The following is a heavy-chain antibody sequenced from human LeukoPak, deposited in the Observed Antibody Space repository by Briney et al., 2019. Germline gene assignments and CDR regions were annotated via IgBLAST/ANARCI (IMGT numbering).Heavy chain of an antibody. J-gene: IGHJ6*03. CDR3: AKVAARPEYYYYYMDV. CDR1: GFTFSSYA. CDR2: ISGSGGST. Sequence: GGSLRLSCAASGFTFSSYAMSWVRQAPGKGLEWVSAISGSGGSTYYADSVKGRFTISRDNSKNTLYLQMNSLRAEDTAVYYCAKVAARPEYYYYYMDVWGKGTTVSVSS. V-gene: IGHV3-23*01. D-gene: IGHD6-6*01.